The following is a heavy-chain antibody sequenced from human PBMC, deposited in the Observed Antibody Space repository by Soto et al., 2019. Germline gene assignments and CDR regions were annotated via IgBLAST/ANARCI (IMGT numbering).Heavy chain of an antibody. D-gene: IGHD4-17*01. V-gene: IGHV1-2*04. J-gene: IGHJ3*02. CDR3: ARAFYGDYVYAFDI. CDR2: INPNSGGT. CDR1: GYTFTGYG. Sequence: GASVKVSCKASGYTFTGYGMSWVRQAPGQGLEWMGWINPNSGGTNYAQKFQGWVTMTRDTSISTAYMELSRLRSDDTAVYYCARAFYGDYVYAFDIWGQGTMVTVSS.